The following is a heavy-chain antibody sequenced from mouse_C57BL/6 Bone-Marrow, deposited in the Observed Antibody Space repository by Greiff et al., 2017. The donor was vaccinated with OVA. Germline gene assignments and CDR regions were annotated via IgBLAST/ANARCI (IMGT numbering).Heavy chain of an antibody. J-gene: IGHJ2*01. CDR1: GFTFSDYG. D-gene: IGHD2-2*01. CDR2: ISNLAYSI. Sequence: EVMLVESGGGLVQPGGSLKLSCAASGFTFSDYGMAWVRQAPRTGPEWVAVISNLAYSIYYADTVTGRFTISRENAKNTLYLEMSSLRSEDTAMYYCARRGYGYDGSLDYWGQGTTLTVSS. V-gene: IGHV5-15*04. CDR3: ARRGYGYDGSLDY.